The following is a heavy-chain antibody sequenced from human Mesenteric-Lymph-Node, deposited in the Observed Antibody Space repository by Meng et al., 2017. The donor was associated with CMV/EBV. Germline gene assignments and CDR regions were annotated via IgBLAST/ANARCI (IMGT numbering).Heavy chain of an antibody. CDR3: ARRIAAAGQLDY. Sequence: KGSGYSFTTYWIAWVRQMPGKGLEWVGIIYPGDSDTRYSPSFQGQVTISADKSITTAYLQWSSLKAPDTAMYYCARRIAAAGQLDYWGQGTLVTVSS. CDR1: GYSFTTYW. V-gene: IGHV5-51*01. D-gene: IGHD6-13*01. J-gene: IGHJ4*02. CDR2: IYPGDSDT.